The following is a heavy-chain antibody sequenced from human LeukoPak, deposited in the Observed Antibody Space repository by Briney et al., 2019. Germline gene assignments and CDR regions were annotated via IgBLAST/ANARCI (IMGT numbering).Heavy chain of an antibody. CDR2: FDPEDGET. V-gene: IGHV1-24*01. CDR1: GYTLTELS. CDR3: APALARGDWSFDY. D-gene: IGHD2-21*02. J-gene: IGHJ4*02. Sequence: ASVKVSCKVSGYTLTELSMHWVRQAPGKGLEWMGGFDPEDGETIYAQKFQGRVTTTEDTSTDTAYMELSSLRSEDTAVYYCAPALARGDWSFDYWGQGTLVTVSS.